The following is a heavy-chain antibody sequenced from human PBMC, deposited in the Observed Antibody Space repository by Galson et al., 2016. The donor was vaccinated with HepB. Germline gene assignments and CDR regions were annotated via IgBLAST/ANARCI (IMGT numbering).Heavy chain of an antibody. V-gene: IGHV3-11*06. CDR3: ARGPYAEAFDY. CDR1: GFTFSDHY. J-gene: IGHJ4*02. CDR2: ITSSSSFT. Sequence: SLRLSCAASGFTFSDHYMTWIRQAPGRGLEWISYITSSSSFTNYADSMKGRFTISRDNAKNSMYLQMNSLRIEDTAVYYCARGPYAEAFDYWGQGTLVTVSS.